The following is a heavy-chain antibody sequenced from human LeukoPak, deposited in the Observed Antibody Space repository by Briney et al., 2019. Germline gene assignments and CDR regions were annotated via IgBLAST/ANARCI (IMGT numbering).Heavy chain of an antibody. V-gene: IGHV3-7*01. Sequence: GGSLRLSCAASGFTFGGYSMTWARQAPGKGLEWVAKINLDGSDRFYVGFVKGRFTISRDNADNSLYLQMNSLRAEDTAVYYCGRVIAGAIDYWGQGTLVTVSS. D-gene: IGHD6-13*01. CDR1: GFTFGGYS. J-gene: IGHJ4*02. CDR3: GRVIAGAIDY. CDR2: INLDGSDR.